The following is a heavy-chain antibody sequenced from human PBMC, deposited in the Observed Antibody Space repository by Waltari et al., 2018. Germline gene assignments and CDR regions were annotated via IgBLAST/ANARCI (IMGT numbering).Heavy chain of an antibody. D-gene: IGHD3-22*01. V-gene: IGHV4-39*01. J-gene: IGHJ4*02. CDR1: GGSISSSSYY. CDR2: IYYSGST. CDR3: AGLPGRITMIVVDY. Sequence: QLQLQESGPGLVKPSETLSPTCTVSGGSISSSSYYGGWIRQPPGKGLEWIGSIYYSGSTYYNPSLKSRVTISVDTSKNQFSLKLSSVTAADTAVYYCAGLPGRITMIVVDYWGQGTLVTVSS.